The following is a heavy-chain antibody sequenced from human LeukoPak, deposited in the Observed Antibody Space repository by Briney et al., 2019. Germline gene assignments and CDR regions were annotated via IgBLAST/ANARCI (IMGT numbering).Heavy chain of an antibody. CDR1: GFTFSDHA. V-gene: IGHV3-23*01. CDR3: AYLDSSGYYYGRLRY. D-gene: IGHD3-22*01. CDR2: ISAGGDRT. Sequence: GGSLRLSCAASGFTFSDHAMSWVRQTPAKGLESVSSISAGGDRTHYADSVKGRFTVSRDNSKNALYLHMNSLRAEDTAVYFCAYLDSSGYYYGRLRYWGQGTPVTVSS. J-gene: IGHJ4*02.